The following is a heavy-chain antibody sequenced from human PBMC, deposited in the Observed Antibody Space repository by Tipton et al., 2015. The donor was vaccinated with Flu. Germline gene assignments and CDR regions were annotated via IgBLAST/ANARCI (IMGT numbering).Heavy chain of an antibody. CDR1: GYNFISYD. Sequence: QLVQSGAEVRRPGASVKVSCKTSGYNFISYDITWVRQAPGQGLEWVGWISTYNGNTNYAQKLQGRVTITTDTSASTAYMELRSLRSDDTAVYYCAKGDVLWSGYASYWGQGTLVTVPS. CDR2: ISTYNGNT. D-gene: IGHD3-3*01. J-gene: IGHJ4*02. CDR3: AKGDVLWSGYASY. V-gene: IGHV1-18*01.